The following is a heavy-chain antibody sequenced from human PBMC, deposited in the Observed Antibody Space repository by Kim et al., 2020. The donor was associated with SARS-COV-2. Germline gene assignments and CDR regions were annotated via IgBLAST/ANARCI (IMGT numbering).Heavy chain of an antibody. J-gene: IGHJ4*02. V-gene: IGHV3-11*06. Sequence: SVKSRFTISRDNAKNSLYLQMNSLRAEDTAVYYCARAPRVVAAAGHYFDYWGQGTLVTVSS. CDR3: ARAPRVVAAAGHYFDY. D-gene: IGHD6-13*01.